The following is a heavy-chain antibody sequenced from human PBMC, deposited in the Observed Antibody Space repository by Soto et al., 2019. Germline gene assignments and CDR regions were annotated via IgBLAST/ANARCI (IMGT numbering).Heavy chain of an antibody. CDR3: AKDKSAVDYGDSEYFQH. CDR1: GFTFSSYG. Sequence: ESGGGVVQPGRSLRLSCAASGFTFSSYGMHWVRQAPGKGLEWVAVISYDGSNKYYADSVKGRFTISRDNSKNTLYLQMNSLRAEDTAVYYCAKDKSAVDYGDSEYFQHWGQGTLVTVSS. V-gene: IGHV3-30*18. J-gene: IGHJ1*01. CDR2: ISYDGSNK. D-gene: IGHD4-17*01.